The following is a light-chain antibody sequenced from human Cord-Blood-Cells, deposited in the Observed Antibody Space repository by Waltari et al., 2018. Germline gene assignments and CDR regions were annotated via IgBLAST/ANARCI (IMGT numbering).Light chain of an antibody. V-gene: IGLV1-44*01. Sequence: QSVLTQPPSASGTPGQRVTISCSGSSSNIGSNTVNWYQQLPGTAPKPLSYSNNQRPSGVPDRFSGSKSGTSASLAISGLQSEDEADYYCAAWDDSLNGYVFGTGTKVTVL. CDR2: SNN. J-gene: IGLJ1*01. CDR1: SSNIGSNT. CDR3: AAWDDSLNGYV.